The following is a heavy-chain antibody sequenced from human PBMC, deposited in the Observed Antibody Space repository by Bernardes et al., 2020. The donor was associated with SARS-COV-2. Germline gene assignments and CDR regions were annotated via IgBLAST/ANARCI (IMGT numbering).Heavy chain of an antibody. D-gene: IGHD1-7*01. CDR1: GFTFSSDS. CDR3: ARVNWIYPC. CDR2: INQDGSEK. Sequence: GGSLRLSCAASGFTFSSDSMSWVRQAPGKGLEWVAKINQDGSEKYYVDSVKGRFTIFRDNAKNSLYLQMNGLRAEDTAVYYCARVNWIYPCWGQGTPVTVSS. J-gene: IGHJ4*02. V-gene: IGHV3-7*03.